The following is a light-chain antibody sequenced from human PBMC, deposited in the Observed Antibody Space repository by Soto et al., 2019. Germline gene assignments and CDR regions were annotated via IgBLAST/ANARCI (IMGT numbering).Light chain of an antibody. J-gene: IGLJ1*01. CDR1: SSTIGAGQD. V-gene: IGLV1-40*01. Sequence: QSGLTPPPSVSVAPGQRVTISCTGTSSTIGAGQDVHWYRQLPGAAPKFLISDSNNRASGVPDRFSVSKSGASASLAITGLRAEDEGDYFCQSYGTSLSGLYVFGTGTKVTAL. CDR3: QSYGTSLSGLYV. CDR2: DSN.